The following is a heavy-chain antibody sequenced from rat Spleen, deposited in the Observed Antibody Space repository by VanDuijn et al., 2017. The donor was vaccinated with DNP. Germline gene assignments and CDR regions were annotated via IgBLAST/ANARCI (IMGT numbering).Heavy chain of an antibody. J-gene: IGHJ2*01. V-gene: IGHV5S13*01. CDR1: GFTFSNYG. CDR2: INTSGGNT. CDR3: TTRGDFDY. Sequence: EVQLVESGGGFVQPGRSLKLSCAASGFTFSNYGMAWVRQAPTKGLEWVATINTSGGNTYYQDSVKGRFTISRDNAKNTLYLQMDSLRSEDTATYYCTTRGDFDYWGQGVMVTVSS.